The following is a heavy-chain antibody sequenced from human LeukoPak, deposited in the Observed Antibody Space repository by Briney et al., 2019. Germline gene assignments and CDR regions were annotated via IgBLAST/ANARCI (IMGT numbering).Heavy chain of an antibody. D-gene: IGHD1-26*01. CDR1: GFTVSSNY. J-gene: IGHJ3*01. Sequence: QPGGSLRLSCVASGFTVSSNYMSWVRQAPGKGLEWVSYISRSSSTISYADSVKGRFTISRDNAKNSLYLQMNSLRDEDTAVYYCARDSASGSYRHAFDVWGQGTMVTVSS. CDR2: ISRSSSTI. CDR3: ARDSASGSYRHAFDV. V-gene: IGHV3-48*02.